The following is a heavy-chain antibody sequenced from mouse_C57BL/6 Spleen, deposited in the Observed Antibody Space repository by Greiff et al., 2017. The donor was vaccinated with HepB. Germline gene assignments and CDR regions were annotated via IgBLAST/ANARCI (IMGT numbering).Heavy chain of an antibody. J-gene: IGHJ4*01. Sequence: EVKLQESGPGLVKPSQSLSLTCSVTGYSITSGYYWNWIRQFPGNKLEWMGYISYDGSNNYNPSLKNRISITRDTSKNQFFLKLNSVTTEDTATYYCARTVGGDYAMDYWGQGTSVTVSS. CDR2: ISYDGSN. CDR3: ARTVGGDYAMDY. CDR1: GYSITSGYY. D-gene: IGHD1-1*01. V-gene: IGHV3-6*01.